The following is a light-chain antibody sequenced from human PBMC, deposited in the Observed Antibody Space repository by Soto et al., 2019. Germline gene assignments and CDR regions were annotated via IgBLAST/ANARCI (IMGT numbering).Light chain of an antibody. CDR1: SSDIGAYNL. Sequence: QSALTQPASVSGSLGQSITISCTGSSSDIGAYNLVSWYQQRPGKAPKLMIYEASKRPSGVSNRFFGSKSGNTASLTISGLQAEDESDYYCCSYATTGTWVFGGGTKLTVL. J-gene: IGLJ3*02. CDR2: EAS. V-gene: IGLV2-23*01. CDR3: CSYATTGTWV.